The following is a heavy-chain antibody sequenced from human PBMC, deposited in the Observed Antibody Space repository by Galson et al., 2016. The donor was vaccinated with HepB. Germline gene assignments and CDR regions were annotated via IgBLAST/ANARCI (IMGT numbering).Heavy chain of an antibody. J-gene: IGHJ3*01. CDR1: GGSISSGTYY. CDR2: IYSSGST. V-gene: IGHV4-61*02. D-gene: IGHD1-26*01. CDR3: ARGDVVAAMGTDAFDL. Sequence: TLSLTCTVSGGSISSGTYYWSWIRQPAGKRLEWIGRIYSSGSTTYNPSLQSRVTMSVETSKNQFSVKLTSLTAAAPAGYYCARGDVVAAMGTDAFDLWGQGTMVTVSS.